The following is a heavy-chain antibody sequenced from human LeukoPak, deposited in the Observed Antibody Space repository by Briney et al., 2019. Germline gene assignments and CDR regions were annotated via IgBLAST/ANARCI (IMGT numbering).Heavy chain of an antibody. D-gene: IGHD3-10*01. CDR1: GGSIASRDYY. CDR3: ARRRGSRLRGLTTYYFDA. J-gene: IGHJ4*02. V-gene: IGHV4-39*01. Sequence: PSETLSLTCIVSGGSIASRDYYWGWIRQPPGKGLEWIGSIQYSGTTYYNPSLKSRVTVSVDTSKNQFSLNLSSVTATDTSVYYCARRRGSRLRGLTTYYFDAWGQGTLVTVSS. CDR2: IQYSGTT.